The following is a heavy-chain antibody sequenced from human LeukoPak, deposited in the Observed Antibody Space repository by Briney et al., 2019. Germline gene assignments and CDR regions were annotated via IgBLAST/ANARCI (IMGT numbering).Heavy chain of an antibody. CDR1: GYTFTSYD. CDR3: ARGLKWELRLHY. Sequence: ASVKVSCKASGYTFTSYDINWVRQATGQGLEWTGWMNPNSGNTGYAQKFQGRVTMTRNTSISTAYMELSSLRSEDTAVYYCARGLKWELRLHYWGQGTLVTVSS. D-gene: IGHD1-26*01. V-gene: IGHV1-8*01. CDR2: MNPNSGNT. J-gene: IGHJ4*02.